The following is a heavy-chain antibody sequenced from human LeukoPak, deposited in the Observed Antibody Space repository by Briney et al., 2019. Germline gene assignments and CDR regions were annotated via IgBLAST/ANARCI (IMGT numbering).Heavy chain of an antibody. CDR1: GFTFSSYT. Sequence: PGGSLRLSCAASGFTFSSYTMNWVRQAPGKGLEWASSITSSNNYKLYADSVKGRFTISRDNAKNSLYLQMNSLRAEDTALYYCAKDYSSIWSNSFPNAFHIWGQGTMVTVSS. V-gene: IGHV3-21*04. D-gene: IGHD6-13*01. J-gene: IGHJ3*02. CDR2: ITSSNNYK. CDR3: AKDYSSIWSNSFPNAFHI.